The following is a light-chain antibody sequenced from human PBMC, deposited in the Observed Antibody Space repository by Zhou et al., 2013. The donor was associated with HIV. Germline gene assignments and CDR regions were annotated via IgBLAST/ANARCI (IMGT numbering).Light chain of an antibody. CDR2: AAS. V-gene: IGKV1-9*01. CDR3: QQVNSYLYT. CDR1: QGINNY. J-gene: IGKJ2*01. Sequence: DIQLTQSPSFLSASVGDRVTITCRASQGINNYLAWYQQKPGKAPKLLIYAASTLQSGVPSRFSGSGSGTEFTLTISSLQPEDFATYYCQQVNSYLYTFGPGDQAGDQT.